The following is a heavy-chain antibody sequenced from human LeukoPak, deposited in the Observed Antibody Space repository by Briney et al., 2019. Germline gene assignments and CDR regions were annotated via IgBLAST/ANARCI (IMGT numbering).Heavy chain of an antibody. CDR1: GGSIGSSSYY. CDR2: IYYSGST. Sequence: PSETLSLTCTVSGGSIGSSSYYWGWIRQPPGKGLEWIGSIYYSGSTYYNPSLKSRVTISVDTSKNQFSLKLSSVTAADTAVYYCARQSGFYSNSSYYYYGMDVWGQGTTVTVSS. D-gene: IGHD4-11*01. V-gene: IGHV4-39*01. J-gene: IGHJ6*02. CDR3: ARQSGFYSNSSYYYYGMDV.